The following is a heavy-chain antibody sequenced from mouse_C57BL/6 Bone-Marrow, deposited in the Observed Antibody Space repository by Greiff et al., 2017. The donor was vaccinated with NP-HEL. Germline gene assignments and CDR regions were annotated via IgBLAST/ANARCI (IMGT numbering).Heavy chain of an antibody. CDR1: GYTFTSYW. CDR2: IDPSDSYT. V-gene: IGHV1-69*01. J-gene: IGHJ4*01. CDR3: AREGYDGRCAMDY. Sequence: QVQLKQPGAELVMPGASVKLSCKASGYTFTSYWMHWVKQRPGQGLEWIGEIDPSDSYTNYNQKFKGKSTLTVDKSSSAAYMQLSSRTSEDSAVYYCAREGYDGRCAMDYWGRGTSVTVTS. D-gene: IGHD2-3*01.